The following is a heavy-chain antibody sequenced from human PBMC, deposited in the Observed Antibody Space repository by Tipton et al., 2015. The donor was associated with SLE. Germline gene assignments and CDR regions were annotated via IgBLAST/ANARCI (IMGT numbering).Heavy chain of an antibody. CDR2: IYTTGST. CDR3: ARTEVRGVIAMDV. CDR1: GYSISSGYY. Sequence: TLSLTCVVSGYSISSGYYWSWIRQPPGKGLEWIGYIYTTGSTNYNPPLKSRVTISVDTSKNQFSLKLTSVTAADTAVYYCARTEVRGVIAMDVWGKGTTVTVSS. J-gene: IGHJ6*03. D-gene: IGHD3-10*01. V-gene: IGHV4-38-2*01.